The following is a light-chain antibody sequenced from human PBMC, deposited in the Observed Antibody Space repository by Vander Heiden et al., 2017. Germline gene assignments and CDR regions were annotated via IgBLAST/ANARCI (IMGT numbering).Light chain of an antibody. V-gene: IGKV1-12*01. CDR1: QGISNS. CDR3: QQANSFPIT. J-gene: IGKJ5*01. Sequence: DIKMTYSPLSVSASVGYKFTITCRASQGISNSLAWHQQKPGKAPKLLISAASSWQSGVPSRFSGSVSGTDFTLSISSLQPEDFATYFCQQANSFPITFGQGTRLEIK. CDR2: AAS.